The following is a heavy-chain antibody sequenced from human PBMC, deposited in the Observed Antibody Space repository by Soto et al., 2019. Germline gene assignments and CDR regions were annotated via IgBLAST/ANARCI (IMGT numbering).Heavy chain of an antibody. D-gene: IGHD6-13*01. J-gene: IGHJ5*02. CDR2: ISGSGGST. CDR1: GFTFSSYA. V-gene: IGHV3-23*01. CDR3: AKNLRQDRAAAGNWFDP. Sequence: GGSLRLSCAASGFTFSSYAMSWVRQAPGKGLEWVSAISGSGGSTYYADSVKGRFTISRDNSKNTLYLQMNSLRAEDTAVYYCAKNLRQDRAAAGNWFDPWGQGTPVTVSS.